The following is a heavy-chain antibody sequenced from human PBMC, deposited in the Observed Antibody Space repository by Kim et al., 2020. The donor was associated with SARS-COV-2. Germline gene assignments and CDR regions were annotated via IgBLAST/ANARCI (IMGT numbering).Heavy chain of an antibody. V-gene: IGHV3-48*02. CDR1: GFTFSSYS. Sequence: GGSLRLSCAASGFTFSSYSMNWVRQAPGKGLEWVSYISSSSSTIYYADSVKGRFTISRDNAKNSLYLQMNSLRDEDTAVYYCARDQEGNDIQERYYFDYWGQGTLVTVSS. CDR2: ISSSSSTI. J-gene: IGHJ4*02. CDR3: ARDQEGNDIQERYYFDY. D-gene: IGHD3-9*01.